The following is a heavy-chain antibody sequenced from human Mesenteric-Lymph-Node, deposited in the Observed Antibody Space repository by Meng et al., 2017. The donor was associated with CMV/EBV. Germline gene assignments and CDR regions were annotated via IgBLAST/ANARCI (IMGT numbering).Heavy chain of an antibody. D-gene: IGHD4-23*01. J-gene: IGHJ4*02. CDR3: ARHQRWLKSEGGFNY. V-gene: IGHV4-34*01. Sequence: PSDTSSLHCVVYGVSFSGYYWRLIRQPPGKGLKWIGDINHSGSTNDNPSLKSHVNISVDTSKNHFSLKLSSVTAADTAVYYCARHQRWLKSEGGFNYWGQGTPVTVSS. CDR1: GVSFSGYY. CDR2: INHSGST.